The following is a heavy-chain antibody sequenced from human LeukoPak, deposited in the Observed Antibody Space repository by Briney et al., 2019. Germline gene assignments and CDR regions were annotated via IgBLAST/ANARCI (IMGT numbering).Heavy chain of an antibody. CDR2: ISGSGDST. CDR3: AKPGGIISYYFDY. Sequence: GGSLRLSCAVSGFTFSSYAMTWVRQAPGKGLEWVSVISGSGDSTYYADSVKGRFTISRDNSKNTLYLQMNSLRAEDTALYYCAKPGGIISYYFDYWGQGTLVTVSS. CDR1: GFTFSSYA. D-gene: IGHD1-26*01. V-gene: IGHV3-23*01. J-gene: IGHJ4*02.